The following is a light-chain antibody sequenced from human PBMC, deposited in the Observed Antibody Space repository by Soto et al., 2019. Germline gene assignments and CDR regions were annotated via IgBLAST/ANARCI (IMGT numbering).Light chain of an antibody. J-gene: IGKJ1*01. CDR1: QDVSND. CDR3: LQHTYLWS. Sequence: DIQMTQSPPSLSASVGDRVTITCRASQDVSNDLGWFQQKPGKAPKRLFFGASTLESGVPSRFSGTGSGTEFILTITILQPEDFATYYCLQHTYLWSFGQGTKVDIK. CDR2: GAS. V-gene: IGKV1-17*01.